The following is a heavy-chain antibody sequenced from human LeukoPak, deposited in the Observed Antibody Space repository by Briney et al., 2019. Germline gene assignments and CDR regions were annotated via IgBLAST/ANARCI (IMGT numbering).Heavy chain of an antibody. Sequence: TGGSLRLSCAASGFTFSSYAMSWVRQAPGKGLEWVSAISGSGGSTYYADSVKGRFTISRDNSKNTLYLQMNSLRAEDTAVYYCAKDLGFSGLGYGMDVWGQGTTVTVSS. D-gene: IGHD3-10*01. CDR1: GFTFSSYA. CDR3: AKDLGFSGLGYGMDV. CDR2: ISGSGGST. V-gene: IGHV3-23*01. J-gene: IGHJ6*02.